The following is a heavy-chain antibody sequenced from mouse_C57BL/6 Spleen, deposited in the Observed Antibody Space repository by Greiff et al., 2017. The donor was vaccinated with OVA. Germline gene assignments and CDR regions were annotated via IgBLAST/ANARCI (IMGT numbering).Heavy chain of an antibody. D-gene: IGHD4-1*01. Sequence: QVQLQQPGAELVKPGASVKLSCKASGYTFTSYWMHWVKQRPGQGLEWIGMIHPNSGSTKYNEKFKSKATLTVDKSSSTAYMQLSSLTSEDSAVYYCAREGNWDFLDYWGQGTTLTVSS. CDR2: IHPNSGST. CDR3: AREGNWDFLDY. CDR1: GYTFTSYW. J-gene: IGHJ2*01. V-gene: IGHV1-64*01.